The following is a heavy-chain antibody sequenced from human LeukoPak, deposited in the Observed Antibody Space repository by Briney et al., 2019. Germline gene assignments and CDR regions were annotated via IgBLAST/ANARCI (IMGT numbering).Heavy chain of an antibody. CDR2: ISSSSSYI. V-gene: IGHV3-21*01. CDR3: ARDLSYYDSSGSQGDY. Sequence: GGSLRLSCAASGFTFSSYSMNWVRQAPGKGLEWVSSISSSSSYIYYADSVKGRFTISRDNAKNSLYLQMNSLRAEDTAVYYCARDLSYYDSSGSQGDYWGQGTLVTVSS. J-gene: IGHJ4*02. CDR1: GFTFSSYS. D-gene: IGHD3-22*01.